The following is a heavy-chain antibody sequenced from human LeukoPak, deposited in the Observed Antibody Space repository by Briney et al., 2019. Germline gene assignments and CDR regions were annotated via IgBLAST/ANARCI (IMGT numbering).Heavy chain of an antibody. Sequence: GSLRLSCAASGISFSSHWMHWVRQAPGKGLEWVAVISYDGSNKYYADSVKGRSTISRDSSKNTLYLQMNSLRAEDTAVYYCASGLCSSTSCYAPFDYWGQGTLVTVSS. CDR3: ASGLCSSTSCYAPFDY. V-gene: IGHV3-30*03. CDR2: ISYDGSNK. D-gene: IGHD2-2*01. J-gene: IGHJ4*02. CDR1: GISFSSHW.